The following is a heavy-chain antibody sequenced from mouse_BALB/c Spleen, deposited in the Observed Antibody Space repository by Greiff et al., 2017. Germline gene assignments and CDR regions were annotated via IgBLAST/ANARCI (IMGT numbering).Heavy chain of an antibody. J-gene: IGHJ4*01. D-gene: IGHD1-1*02. CDR2: IYPGSGNT. Sequence: QVQLQQSGAELARPGASVKLSCKASGYTFTDYYINWVKQRTGQGLEWIGEIYPGSGNTYYNEKFKGKATLTADKSSSTAYMQLSSLTSEDSAVYFCARGGGNYDAMDYWGQGTSVTVSS. V-gene: IGHV1-77*01. CDR1: GYTFTDYY. CDR3: ARGGGNYDAMDY.